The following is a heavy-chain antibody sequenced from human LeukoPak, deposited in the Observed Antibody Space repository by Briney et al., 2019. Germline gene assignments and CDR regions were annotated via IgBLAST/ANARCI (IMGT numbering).Heavy chain of an antibody. Sequence: GGSLRLSCAASGFTFSSYSMNWVRQAPGKGLEWVSSISSSSSYIYYADSVKGRFTISRDNAKNSLYLQMNSLRAEDTAVYYCARRRDGSSWYSDYWGQGTLVTVSS. V-gene: IGHV3-21*01. CDR1: GFTFSSYS. CDR3: ARRRDGSSWYSDY. D-gene: IGHD6-13*01. CDR2: ISSSSSYI. J-gene: IGHJ4*02.